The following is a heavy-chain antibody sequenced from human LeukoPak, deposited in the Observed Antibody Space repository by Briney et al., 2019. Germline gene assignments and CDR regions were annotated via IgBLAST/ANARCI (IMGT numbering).Heavy chain of an antibody. CDR3: VKGSQFDY. D-gene: IGHD3-10*01. V-gene: IGHV3-30*18. Sequence: GGSLRLSCAASGFTFSSYGMHWVRQAPGKGLEWVAVISYDGSNKYYADSVKGRFTISRDNSKNTLYLQMNSLRAEDTAVYYCVKGSQFDYWGQGTLVTVSS. CDR1: GFTFSSYG. J-gene: IGHJ4*02. CDR2: ISYDGSNK.